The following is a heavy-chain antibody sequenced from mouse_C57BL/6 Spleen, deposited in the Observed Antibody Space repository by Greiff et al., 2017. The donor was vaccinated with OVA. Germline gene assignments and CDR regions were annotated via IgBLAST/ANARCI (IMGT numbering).Heavy chain of an antibody. CDR1: GYSFTGYY. Sequence: VQLQQSGPELVKPGASVKISCKASGYSFTGYYMNWVKQSPEKSLEWIGEINPSTGGTTYNQKFKAKATLTVDKSSSTAYMQLKSLTSEDSAVYYCATHYYGSSYGYAMDYWGQGTSVTVSS. V-gene: IGHV1-42*01. D-gene: IGHD1-1*01. CDR2: INPSTGGT. CDR3: ATHYYGSSYGYAMDY. J-gene: IGHJ4*01.